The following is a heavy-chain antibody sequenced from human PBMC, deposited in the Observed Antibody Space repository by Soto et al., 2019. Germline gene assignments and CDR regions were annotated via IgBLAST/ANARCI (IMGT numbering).Heavy chain of an antibody. CDR1: GGSITSRY. CDR3: ARETCSVGSCHYDY. V-gene: IGHV4-59*11. D-gene: IGHD2-15*01. J-gene: IGHJ4*02. CDR2: VHNSGRT. Sequence: PSETLSLTCTVSGGSITSRYWSWIRQPPGKGLEWIGYVHNSGRTNYNPSLKSRVTISVDTSKNQFSLKLSSVTAADTAVYYCARETCSVGSCHYDYWGLGTLVTVSS.